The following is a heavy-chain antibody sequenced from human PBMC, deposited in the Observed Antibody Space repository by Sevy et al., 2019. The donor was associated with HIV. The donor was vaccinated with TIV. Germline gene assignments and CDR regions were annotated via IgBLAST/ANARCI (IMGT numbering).Heavy chain of an antibody. V-gene: IGHV4-34*01. J-gene: IGHJ4*02. CDR2: INHREVT. CDR3: VRFDTKIKIFGVPRGAY. Sequence: SQTLSLICTVYGGSFSDFYWNWIRQSPGKGLEWIGEINHREVTNYNPSLKSRATISADASNRQFSLKLTSVTAADTAVYYCVRFDTKIKIFGVPRGAYWGPGTLVTVSS. D-gene: IGHD3-3*01. CDR1: GGSFSDFY.